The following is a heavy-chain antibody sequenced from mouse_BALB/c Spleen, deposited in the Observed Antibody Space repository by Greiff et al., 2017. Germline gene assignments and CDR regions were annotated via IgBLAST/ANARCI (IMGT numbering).Heavy chain of an antibody. J-gene: IGHJ3*01. V-gene: IGHV5-17*02. CDR1: GFTFSSFG. CDR3: ARSYYYGSSSLFAY. CDR2: ISSGSSTI. Sequence: EVKLMESGGGLVQPGGSRKLSCAASGFTFSSFGMHWVRQAPEKGLEWVAYISSGSSTIYYADTVKGRFTISRDNPKNTLFLQMTSLRSEDTAMYYCARSYYYGSSSLFAYWGQGTLVTVSA. D-gene: IGHD1-1*01.